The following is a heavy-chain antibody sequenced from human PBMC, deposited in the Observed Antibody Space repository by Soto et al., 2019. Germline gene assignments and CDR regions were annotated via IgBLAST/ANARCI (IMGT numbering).Heavy chain of an antibody. Sequence: PSGTLSLTFTVSGGSISSYYWSWIRQPPGKGLEWIGYIYYSGSTNYNPSLKSRVTISVDTSKNQFSLKLSSVTAADTAVYYCARFESVIPRWGFDPWGQGTLVTVSS. CDR3: ARFESVIPRWGFDP. D-gene: IGHD4-4*01. CDR2: IYYSGST. J-gene: IGHJ5*02. V-gene: IGHV4-59*08. CDR1: GGSISSYY.